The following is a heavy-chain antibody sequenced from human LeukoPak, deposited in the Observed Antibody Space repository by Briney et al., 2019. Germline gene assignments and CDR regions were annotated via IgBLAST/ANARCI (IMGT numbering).Heavy chain of an antibody. CDR3: AKDWGRLRGVTTYNFDY. V-gene: IGHV3-23*01. D-gene: IGHD3-10*01. CDR2: ISGSGGST. CDR1: GFTFSSYA. Sequence: PGGSLRLSCAASGFTFSSYAMSWVRQAPGKGLEWVSAISGSGGSTYYADSVKGRFTISRDNSKNTLYLQMNSLRAEDTAVYYCAKDWGRLRGVTTYNFDYWGQGTLVTVSS. J-gene: IGHJ4*02.